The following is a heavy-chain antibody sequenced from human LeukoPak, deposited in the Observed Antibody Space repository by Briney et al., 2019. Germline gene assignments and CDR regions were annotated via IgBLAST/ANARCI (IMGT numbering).Heavy chain of an antibody. CDR2: IYTSGST. CDR1: GGSISSGSYY. D-gene: IGHD2-15*01. V-gene: IGHV4-61*02. J-gene: IGHJ5*02. Sequence: SQTLSLTCTVFGGSISSGSYYWSWIRQPAGKGLEWIGRIYTSGSTNYNPSLKSRVTISVDTSKNQFSLKLSSVTAADTAVYYCARAVPPGSTYCSGGSCYYNWFDPWGQGTLVTVSS. CDR3: ARAVPPGSTYCSGGSCYYNWFDP.